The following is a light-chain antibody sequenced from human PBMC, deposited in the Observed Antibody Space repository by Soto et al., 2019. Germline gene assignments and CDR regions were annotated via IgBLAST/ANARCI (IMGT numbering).Light chain of an antibody. CDR1: QSVSSIY. CDR2: GAS. Sequence: EIVLTQSPGTLSLSPGERATRSCRASQSVSSIYLAWYQQKHGQAPRLLIYGASGRATGIPYRFSGSGSGTDFTLTISRLEPEDFAVYYCQQYGSSPLFTFGPVTKVDI. CDR3: QQYGSSPLFT. V-gene: IGKV3-20*01. J-gene: IGKJ3*01.